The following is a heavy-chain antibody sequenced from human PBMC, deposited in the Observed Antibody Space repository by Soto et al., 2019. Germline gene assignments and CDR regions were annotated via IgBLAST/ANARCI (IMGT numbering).Heavy chain of an antibody. CDR3: ARLWAPRPGQTPFDY. CDR2: IKQEGSEK. CDR1: GFTFSSYW. V-gene: IGHV3-7*05. D-gene: IGHD1-26*01. J-gene: IGHJ4*02. Sequence: EVQLVESGGGLVQPGGSLRLSCAASGFTFSSYWMSWVRQAPGKGLEWVVNIKQEGSEKYYVDSVKGRFTISRDNAKNSLYLQMNSLRAEDTAVYYCARLWAPRPGQTPFDYWGQGTLVTVPS.